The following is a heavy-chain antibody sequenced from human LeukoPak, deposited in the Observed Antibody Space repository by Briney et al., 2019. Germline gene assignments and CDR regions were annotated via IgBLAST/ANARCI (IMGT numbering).Heavy chain of an antibody. J-gene: IGHJ4*02. CDR3: ARDRHYYDSSGYYIGY. V-gene: IGHV3-74*01. D-gene: IGHD3-22*01. Sequence: NSDASSTSYADSVKGRFTISRDNAKNTLYLQMNSLRAEDTAVYYCARDRHYYDSSGYYIGYWGQGTLVTVSS. CDR2: NSDASST.